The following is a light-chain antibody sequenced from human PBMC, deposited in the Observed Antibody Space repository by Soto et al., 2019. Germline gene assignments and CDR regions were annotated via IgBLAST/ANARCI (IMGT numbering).Light chain of an antibody. J-gene: IGKJ4*01. Sequence: DIQMTQSPSSLSASVGDRVTITCQASQDISNYLNWYQQKPGKAPKLLIYDASNLETGVPSRFSGSGSGIHFTFTISSLQPEDIATYYCQQYDNPALTFGGGTKVEIK. CDR3: QQYDNPALT. CDR1: QDISNY. V-gene: IGKV1-33*01. CDR2: DAS.